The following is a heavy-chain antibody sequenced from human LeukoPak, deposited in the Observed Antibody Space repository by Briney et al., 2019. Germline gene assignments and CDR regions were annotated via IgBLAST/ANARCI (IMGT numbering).Heavy chain of an antibody. J-gene: IGHJ6*03. CDR1: GFTFSYYD. D-gene: IGHD2-2*01. CDR3: AKRGNPAVGHHYLDV. Sequence: GGSLRLSCAASGFTFSYYDMSWVRQAPGKGLEWVASITLSGGSTFYADSVKGRFTISRDNSKNTLYLQMNSLSAEDTAVYYCAKRGNPAVGHHYLDVWAKGPRSVSP. CDR2: ITLSGGST. V-gene: IGHV3-23*01.